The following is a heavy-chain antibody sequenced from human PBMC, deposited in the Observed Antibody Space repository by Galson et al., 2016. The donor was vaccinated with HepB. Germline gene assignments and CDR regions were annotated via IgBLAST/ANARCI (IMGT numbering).Heavy chain of an antibody. Sequence: SLRLSCAASGLTFDDYTMHWVRQYPGKGLEWISLISWDGGITYYAGAVKGRFTISRDNSKNALYLQMHSLRPEDTALYYCVKDTGDGGSLIGAFDIWGQGTMVTVSS. V-gene: IGHV3-43*01. D-gene: IGHD2-8*01. CDR1: GLTFDDYT. CDR2: ISWDGGIT. J-gene: IGHJ3*02. CDR3: VKDTGDGGSLIGAFDI.